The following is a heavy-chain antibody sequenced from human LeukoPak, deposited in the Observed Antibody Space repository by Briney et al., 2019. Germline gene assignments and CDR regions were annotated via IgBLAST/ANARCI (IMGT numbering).Heavy chain of an antibody. D-gene: IGHD3-22*01. Sequence: ASVKVSCKASGGTFSSYAISWVRQAPGQGLEWMGGIIPIFGTANYAQKFQGRVTITADESTSTAYMELSSLRSEDTAVYYCASQYYDSSGYYQTDYWGQGTLVTVSS. CDR2: IIPIFGTA. V-gene: IGHV1-69*13. J-gene: IGHJ4*02. CDR3: ASQYYDSSGYYQTDY. CDR1: GGTFSSYA.